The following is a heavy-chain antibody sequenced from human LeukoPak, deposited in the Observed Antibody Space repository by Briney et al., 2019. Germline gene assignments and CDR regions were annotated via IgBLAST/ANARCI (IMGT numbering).Heavy chain of an antibody. CDR2: ITHSGST. CDR1: GGSFSGYY. J-gene: IGHJ4*02. D-gene: IGHD3-3*01. Sequence: SETLSLTCAVYGGSFSGYYWSWIRQPPGKGLEWIGEITHSGSTNYNPSLKSRRTISVDTSNNQFSLKVSSVTAADTAVYYCASGRRYYDFWSGYSKPYYFVYWGQGTLVTVSS. V-gene: IGHV4-34*01. CDR3: ASGRRYYDFWSGYSKPYYFVY.